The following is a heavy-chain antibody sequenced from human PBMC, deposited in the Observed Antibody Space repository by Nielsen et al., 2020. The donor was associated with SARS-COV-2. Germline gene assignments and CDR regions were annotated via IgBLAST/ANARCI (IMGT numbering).Heavy chain of an antibody. Sequence: GGSLRLSCAASGFTFSSYAMSWVRQAPGKGLEWVSAISGSGGSTYYADSVKGRFTISRDNSKNTLYLQMNSLRAEDTAVYYCASRVLRYFDWFEYWGQGTLVTVSS. CDR3: ASRVLRYFDWFEY. CDR2: ISGSGGST. J-gene: IGHJ4*02. D-gene: IGHD3-9*01. V-gene: IGHV3-23*01. CDR1: GFTFSSYA.